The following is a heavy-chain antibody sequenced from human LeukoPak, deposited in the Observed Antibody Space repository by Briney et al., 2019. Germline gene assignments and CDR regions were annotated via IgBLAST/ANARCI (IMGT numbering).Heavy chain of an antibody. V-gene: IGHV3-30*02. Sequence: PGGSLRLSCAASGFTFSSYGMHWIRQAPGKGLEWVAFIRYDGSIKYYADSVKGRFTISRDNSKDTLYLQMNSLRAEDTAVYYCARGGGYSYGSFDYWGQGTLVTVSS. CDR3: ARGGGYSYGSFDY. CDR1: GFTFSSYG. CDR2: IRYDGSIK. J-gene: IGHJ4*02. D-gene: IGHD5-18*01.